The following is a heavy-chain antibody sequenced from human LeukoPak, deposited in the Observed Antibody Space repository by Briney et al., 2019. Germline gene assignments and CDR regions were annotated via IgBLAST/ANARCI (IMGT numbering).Heavy chain of an antibody. CDR3: ARAIYEYDFWSGYYSEFDY. D-gene: IGHD3-3*01. CDR1: GGSISSYY. J-gene: IGHJ4*02. V-gene: IGHV4-4*07. Sequence: PSETLSLTCTVSGGSISSYYWSWIRQPAGKGLEWIGRIYTSGSTNYNPSLKSRVTTSVDTSKNRFSLKLSSVTAADTAVYYCARAIYEYDFWSGYYSEFDYWGQGTLVTVSS. CDR2: IYTSGST.